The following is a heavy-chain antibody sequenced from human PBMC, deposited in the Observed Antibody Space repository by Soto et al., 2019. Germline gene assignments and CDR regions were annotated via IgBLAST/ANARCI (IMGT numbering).Heavy chain of an antibody. CDR3: ASPREGQWLVFDH. D-gene: IGHD6-19*01. J-gene: IGHJ4*02. CDR1: GFTFSDFG. V-gene: IGHV3-30*19. CDR2: ISKDGLDR. Sequence: LRLSCVVSGFTFSDFGMHWVRQSPGEGLAWVASISKDGLDRYYSESVKGRFTISRDDSKNTVFLQMNSLKVEDTAAYFCASPREGQWLVFDHWGQRTLVTVS.